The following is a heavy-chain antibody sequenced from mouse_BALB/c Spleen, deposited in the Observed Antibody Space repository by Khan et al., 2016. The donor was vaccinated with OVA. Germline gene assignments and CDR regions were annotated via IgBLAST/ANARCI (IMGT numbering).Heavy chain of an antibody. CDR1: GYSITSGYA. CDR3: ARGNYYGYYFDY. D-gene: IGHD1-1*01. V-gene: IGHV3-2*02. J-gene: IGHJ2*01. CDR2: ISYSGVT. Sequence: VQLKESGPGLVKPSQSLSLTCPVTGYSITSGYAWNWIRQFPENKLEWMGYISYSGVTSYTPSLKSRISITRDTSKNQFFLQLNSVTTEDTATYYCARGNYYGYYFDYWGQGTTLTVSS.